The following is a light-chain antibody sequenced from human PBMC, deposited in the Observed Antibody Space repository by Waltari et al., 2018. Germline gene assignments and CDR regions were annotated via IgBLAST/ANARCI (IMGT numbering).Light chain of an antibody. CDR2: MAS. CDR1: QSVGTL. Sequence: DIQMTQSPSTLSASVGDRITISCRASQSVGTLFDWYQQKPGKAPKLLIYMASSLESGVPSRFSGSGSGTEFTLTISGLQPDDFATYFCQQYSSFSTFGQGTKV. V-gene: IGKV1-5*03. J-gene: IGKJ2*01. CDR3: QQYSSFST.